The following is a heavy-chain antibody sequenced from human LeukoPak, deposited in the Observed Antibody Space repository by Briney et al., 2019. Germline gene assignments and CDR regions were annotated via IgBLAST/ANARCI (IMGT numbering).Heavy chain of an antibody. V-gene: IGHV4-34*01. CDR1: GGSFSGYY. J-gene: IGHJ5*02. Sequence: SETLSLTCAVYGGSFSGYYWSWIRQPPGKGLEWIGEINHSGSTNYNPSLKSRVTISVDTSKHQFSLKLSSVTAADTAVYYCARAQGSGWHRFHWFDPWGQGTLVTVSS. CDR3: ARAQGSGWHRFHWFDP. CDR2: INHSGST. D-gene: IGHD6-19*01.